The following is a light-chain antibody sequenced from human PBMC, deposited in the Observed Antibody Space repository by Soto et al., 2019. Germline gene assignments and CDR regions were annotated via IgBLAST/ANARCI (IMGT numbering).Light chain of an antibody. CDR3: QQRSNWPLT. CDR2: DTS. J-gene: IGKJ4*01. V-gene: IGKV3-11*01. Sequence: EIVSTQSPATLSLSPGERATLSCRASQSVNTFLAWYQQKPGQSPRLLIYDTSFRATGIPTRFSGSGSGTGFSLTISSLEPEDFAIYYCQQRSNWPLTFGGGTKVEIK. CDR1: QSVNTF.